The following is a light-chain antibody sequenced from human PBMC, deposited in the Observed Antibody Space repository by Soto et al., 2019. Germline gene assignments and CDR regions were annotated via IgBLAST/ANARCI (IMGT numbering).Light chain of an antibody. J-gene: IGKJ2*01. CDR2: DAS. CDR3: QQRSNWPPMYT. V-gene: IGKV3-11*01. CDR1: QSVSSY. Sequence: EIVLTQSPVTLYSSPGERATLSCRASQSVSSYLAWYQQKPGQAPRLLIYDASNRATGIPARFSGSGSGTDFTLTISSLEPEDFAVYYCQQRSNWPPMYTFGQGTKLEIK.